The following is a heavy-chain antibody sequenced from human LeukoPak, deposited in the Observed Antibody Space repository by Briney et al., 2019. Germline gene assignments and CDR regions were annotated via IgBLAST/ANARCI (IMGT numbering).Heavy chain of an antibody. Sequence: GGSLRLSCAASGFTVSSNYMSWVRQAPGKGLEWVPVIYSDGSTYYMDSVKGRFTISRDNSKNKLYLQMNSLRAEDTAVYFCARVRYYGSGTYFFDYWGQGTLVTVSS. CDR2: IYSDGST. D-gene: IGHD3-10*01. CDR3: ARVRYYGSGTYFFDY. J-gene: IGHJ4*02. V-gene: IGHV3-53*01. CDR1: GFTVSSNY.